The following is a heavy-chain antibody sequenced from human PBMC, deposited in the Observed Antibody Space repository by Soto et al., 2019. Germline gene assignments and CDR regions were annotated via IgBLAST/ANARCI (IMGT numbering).Heavy chain of an antibody. J-gene: IGHJ6*02. D-gene: IGHD4-4*01. CDR3: AKGLDYSNFGSGMDV. Sequence: GGALRVSCAASVFTFSSYAMSWVRQAPGKGLEWVSAISGSGCSTYYADSVKGRFTISRDNSKNTLYLQMNSLRAEDTAVYYCAKGLDYSNFGSGMDVWGQGTTVTVSS. CDR2: ISGSGCST. CDR1: VFTFSSYA. V-gene: IGHV3-23*01.